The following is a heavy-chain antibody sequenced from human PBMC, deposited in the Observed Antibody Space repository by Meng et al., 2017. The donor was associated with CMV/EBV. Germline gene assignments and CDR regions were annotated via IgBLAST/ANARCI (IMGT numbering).Heavy chain of an antibody. V-gene: IGHV4-34*01. Sequence: SETLSLTCAVYGGSFSGYYWSWIRQPPGKGLEWIGEINHSGSTNYNPSLTSRVTISVDTSKNQFSLKLSSVTAADTAVYYCARREYIVVVPAAPGGFDYWGQGTLVTVSS. D-gene: IGHD2-2*01. J-gene: IGHJ4*02. CDR2: INHSGST. CDR1: GGSFSGYY. CDR3: ARREYIVVVPAAPGGFDY.